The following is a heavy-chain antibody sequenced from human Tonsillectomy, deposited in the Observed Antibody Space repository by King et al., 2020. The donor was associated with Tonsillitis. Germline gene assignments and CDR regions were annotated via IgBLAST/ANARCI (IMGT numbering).Heavy chain of an antibody. V-gene: IGHV5-10-1*03. Sequence: QLVQSGAEAKKTGESLRISCQGSGYAFSTYWITWVRQVPGQGLQRMGRIDPRDSYTNYSPSFKGHVIISAENSINMAYLQWNSLRASDTAIYYCARIRGWTPGTFEIWGQGTMVTVSS. CDR1: GYAFSTYW. CDR3: ARIRGWTPGTFEI. J-gene: IGHJ3*02. CDR2: IDPRDSYT. D-gene: IGHD3-10*01.